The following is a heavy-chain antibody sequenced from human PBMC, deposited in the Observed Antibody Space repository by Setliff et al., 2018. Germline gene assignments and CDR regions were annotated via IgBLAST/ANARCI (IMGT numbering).Heavy chain of an antibody. V-gene: IGHV3-15*05. CDR1: GFTFSSYG. CDR3: IKEGGRILDNWFAP. Sequence: PGGSLRLSCAASGFTFSSYGMHWVRQAPGKGLEWVGRFKSKSDGGTADYAAPVKGRFTISRDDSKSTMYLQMNSLKTEDTAVYYCIKEGGRILDNWFAPWGQGTLVTVSS. D-gene: IGHD3-9*01. J-gene: IGHJ5*02. CDR2: FKSKSDGGTA.